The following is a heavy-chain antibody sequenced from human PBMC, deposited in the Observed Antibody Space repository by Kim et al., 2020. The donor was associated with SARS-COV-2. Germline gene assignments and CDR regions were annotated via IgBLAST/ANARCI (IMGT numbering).Heavy chain of an antibody. CDR1: GFTFDDYT. J-gene: IGHJ4*02. V-gene: IGHV3-43*01. CDR2: ISWDGGST. CDR3: AKDKGLDYVSYFDY. D-gene: IGHD3-16*01. Sequence: GGSLRLSCAASGFTFDDYTMHWVRQAPGKGLEWVSLISWDGGSTYYADSVKGRFTISRDNSKNSLYLQMNSLRTEDTALYYCAKDKGLDYVSYFDYWGQGTLVTVSS.